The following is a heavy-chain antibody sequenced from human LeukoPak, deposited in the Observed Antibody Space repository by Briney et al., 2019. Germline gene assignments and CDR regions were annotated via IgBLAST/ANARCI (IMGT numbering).Heavy chain of an antibody. CDR3: ARGTAMVSGVYYYYMDV. V-gene: IGHV1-69*05. J-gene: IGHJ6*03. CDR2: IIPIFGTA. Sequence: GASVKVSCKASGGTFSSYAISWVRPAPGQGLEWMGGIIPIFGTANYAQKFQGRVTITTDESTSTAYMELSSLRSEDTAVYYCARGTAMVSGVYYYYMDVWGKGTTVTVSS. CDR1: GGTFSSYA. D-gene: IGHD5-18*01.